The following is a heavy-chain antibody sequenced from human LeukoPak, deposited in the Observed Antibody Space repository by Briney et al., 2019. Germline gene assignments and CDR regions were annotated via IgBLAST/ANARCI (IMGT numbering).Heavy chain of an antibody. V-gene: IGHV4-59*01. CDR2: IYYSGST. D-gene: IGHD6-19*01. Sequence: SETLSLTCTVSGGSMSPYHWGWIRQPPGKGLEWIGYIYYSGSTNYNPSLKSRVTISVDTSKNQFSLKLSSVTAADTAVYYCASVPGYSSGIDYWGQGTLVTVSS. J-gene: IGHJ4*02. CDR1: GGSMSPYH. CDR3: ASVPGYSSGIDY.